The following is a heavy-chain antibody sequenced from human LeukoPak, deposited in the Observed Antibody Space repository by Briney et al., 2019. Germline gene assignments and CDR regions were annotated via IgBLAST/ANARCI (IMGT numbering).Heavy chain of an antibody. CDR1: GFTFSSYA. J-gene: IGHJ3*02. Sequence: GGSLRLSCAASGFTFSSYAMSWVRQAPGKGLEWASAISGSGGSTYYADSVKGRFTISRDNSKNTLYLQMNSLRAEDTAVYYCAKWQTTSGFGELLFRGDAFDIWGQGTMVTVSS. CDR3: AKWQTTSGFGELLFRGDAFDI. CDR2: ISGSGGST. D-gene: IGHD3-10*01. V-gene: IGHV3-23*01.